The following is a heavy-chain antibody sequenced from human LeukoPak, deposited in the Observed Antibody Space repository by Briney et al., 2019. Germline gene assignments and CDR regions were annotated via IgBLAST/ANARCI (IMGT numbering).Heavy chain of an antibody. V-gene: IGHV3-73*01. Sequence: GGSLRLSCAASGFTFSGSAMHWVRQASGKGLEWVGRIRSKANSYATAYAASVKGRFTISRDDSKNTAYLQMNSLKTEDTAVYYCTTSDDGTDYYYYYYMDVWGKGTTVTVSS. CDR2: IRSKANSYAT. CDR1: GFTFSGSA. CDR3: TTSDDGTDYYYYYYMDV. J-gene: IGHJ6*03. D-gene: IGHD1-26*01.